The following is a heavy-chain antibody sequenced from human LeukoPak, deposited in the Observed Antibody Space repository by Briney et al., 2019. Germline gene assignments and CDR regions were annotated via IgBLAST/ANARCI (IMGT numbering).Heavy chain of an antibody. V-gene: IGHV1-46*01. J-gene: IGHJ4*02. CDR2: LNPNGGST. D-gene: IGHD3-16*01. CDR1: GYTFTSYY. Sequence: ASVKVSCKASGYTFTSYYMHWVRQAPGQGLEWMGILNPNGGSTSYAQKFQDRVTMTRDTSTSTVYMELSILRSEDTAAYYCARGDLAPDCWGQGTLVTVSS. CDR3: ARGDLAPDC.